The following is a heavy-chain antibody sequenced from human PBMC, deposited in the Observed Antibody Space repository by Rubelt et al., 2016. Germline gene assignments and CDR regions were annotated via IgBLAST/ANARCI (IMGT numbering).Heavy chain of an antibody. CDR3: ARGVLLWFGELLSSHFDY. V-gene: IGHV1-18*01. Sequence: GWISAYNGNTTYAQKLQGRVTMTTDTSTSTAYMELRSLRSDDTAVYYCARGVLLWFGELLSSHFDYWGQGTLVTVSS. CDR2: ISAYNGNT. D-gene: IGHD3-10*01. J-gene: IGHJ4*02.